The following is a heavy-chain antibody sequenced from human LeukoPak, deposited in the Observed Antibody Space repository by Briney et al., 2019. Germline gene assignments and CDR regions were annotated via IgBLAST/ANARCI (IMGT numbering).Heavy chain of an antibody. J-gene: IGHJ4*02. CDR3: ARGYSSSWFGY. Sequence: PSETLSLTCAVYGGSFSGYYWSWIRQPPGKGLEWIGEINHSGSTNYNPSLKSRVTISVDTSKNQFSLKLSSVTAADTAVYYCARGYSSSWFGYWGQGTLVTVSS. V-gene: IGHV4-34*01. CDR2: INHSGST. CDR1: GGSFSGYY. D-gene: IGHD6-13*01.